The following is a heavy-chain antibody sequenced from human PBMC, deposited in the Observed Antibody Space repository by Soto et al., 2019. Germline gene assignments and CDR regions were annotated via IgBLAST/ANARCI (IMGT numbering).Heavy chain of an antibody. CDR3: GRISPHGDYAY. CDR1: GGSISGYY. D-gene: IGHD4-17*01. V-gene: IGHV4-59*08. CDR2: IYNGNT. J-gene: IGHJ4*02. Sequence: SETLSLTCIISGGSISGYYWTWIRQSPGKGLEYIGYIYNGNTNYNPSLNSRVTISVDTSKNQFSLKLSSVTAADTAVYYCGRISPHGDYAYWGQGTVVTVSS.